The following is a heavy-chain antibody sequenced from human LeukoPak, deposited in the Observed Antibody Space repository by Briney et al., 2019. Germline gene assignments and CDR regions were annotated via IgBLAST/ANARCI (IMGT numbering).Heavy chain of an antibody. V-gene: IGHV3-30*04. CDR3: ARGGVYYYDSSGYYSYFDY. CDR2: ISYDGSNK. CDR1: GFTFSSYA. J-gene: IGHJ4*02. D-gene: IGHD3-22*01. Sequence: PGGSLRLSCAASGFTFSSYAMHWVRQAPGKGLDWVAVISYDGSNKYYADSVKGRFTISRDNSKNTLYLQMNSLRAEDTAVYYCARGGVYYYDSSGYYSYFDYWGQGTLVTVSS.